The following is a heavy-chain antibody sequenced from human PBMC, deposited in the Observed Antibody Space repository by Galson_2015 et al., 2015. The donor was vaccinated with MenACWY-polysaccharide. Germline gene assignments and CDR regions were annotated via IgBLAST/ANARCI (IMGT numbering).Heavy chain of an antibody. CDR2: IWNDGSQI. CDR3: ARGSRKGQYWGLDV. V-gene: IGHV3-33*01. Sequence: SLRLSCAASGVTFSRYGMHWVRQAPGKGLEWVALIWNDGSQIYYADSLKGRFTISRDNSKSADTVYLLMESLKVEDTAVYFCARGSRKGQYWGLDVWGQGTMVTVSS. J-gene: IGHJ6*02. D-gene: IGHD2-8*02. CDR1: GVTFSRYG.